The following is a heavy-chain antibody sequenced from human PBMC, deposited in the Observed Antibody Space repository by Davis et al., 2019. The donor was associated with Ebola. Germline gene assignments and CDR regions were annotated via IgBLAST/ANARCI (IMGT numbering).Heavy chain of an antibody. J-gene: IGHJ4*02. CDR3: ARGGSSSGHFES. D-gene: IGHD6-25*01. CDR1: GFTFSRSA. CDR2: LSYDGTNK. V-gene: IGHV3-30-3*01. Sequence: GESLKISCVDSGFTFSRSAMHWVRQAPGRGLEWVAGLSYDGTNKYYAHSLRGRFTISRDNSESSLYLQMDSLKTEDTAVYYCARGGSSSGHFESWGQGTLVTVSS.